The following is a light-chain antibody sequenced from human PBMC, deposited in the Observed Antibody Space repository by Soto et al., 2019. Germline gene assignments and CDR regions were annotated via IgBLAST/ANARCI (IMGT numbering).Light chain of an antibody. V-gene: IGKV1-8*01. CDR1: QGISNY. J-gene: IGKJ2*01. Sequence: AIRMTQSPSSLSASTGDRVTITCRASQGISNYLAWYQQKPGTAPKLLSYAASTLQSGVPSRFSGSGSVTDFTLTIRYLQSEDFATYFCQQYYNYPPTFGQGTKLEI. CDR3: QQYYNYPPT. CDR2: AAS.